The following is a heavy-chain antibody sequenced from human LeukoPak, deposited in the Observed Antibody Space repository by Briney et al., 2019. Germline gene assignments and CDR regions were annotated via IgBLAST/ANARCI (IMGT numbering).Heavy chain of an antibody. J-gene: IGHJ6*03. Sequence: ASVKVSCKASGYTFTSYGISWVRQAPGQGLEWMGWISAYNGNTNYAQKLQGRVTMTTDTSTSTAYMELRSLRSDDTAVYYCARVTGSGSLSGYYYYYYMDVWGKGTTVTVSS. CDR3: ARVTGSGSLSGYYYYYYMDV. CDR2: ISAYNGNT. CDR1: GYTFTSYG. D-gene: IGHD3-10*01. V-gene: IGHV1-18*01.